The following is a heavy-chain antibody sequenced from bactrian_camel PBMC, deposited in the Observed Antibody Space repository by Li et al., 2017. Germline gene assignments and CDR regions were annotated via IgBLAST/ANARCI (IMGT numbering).Heavy chain of an antibody. Sequence: VQLVESGGGSVQPGGSLTLSCVHTGDIYAMGWFRQAPGKEREGVAAIHVNGPATYSDSVKGRFTTSKDNAKKTLTLQMNSLKVDDTGMYCCAAERGDSCSFYTDAVSDDWSYWGHGTQVTVS. D-gene: IGHD4*01. CDR1: GDIYA. CDR2: IHVNGPA. CDR3: AAERGDSCSFYTDAVSDDWSY. J-gene: IGHJ4*01. V-gene: IGHV3S53*01.